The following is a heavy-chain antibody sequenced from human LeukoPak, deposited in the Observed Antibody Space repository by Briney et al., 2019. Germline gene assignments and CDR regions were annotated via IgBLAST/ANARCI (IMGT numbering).Heavy chain of an antibody. J-gene: IGHJ4*02. CDR1: RYTSRSYK. CDR2: MNPNSGNT. CDR3: ARRKVARGTLVGY. V-gene: IGHV1-8*03. D-gene: IGHD2-15*01. Sequence: GASVKVSCMASRYTSRSYKINSGSQATGQGLEWMGWMNPNSGNTGYAQKFQGRINITRDTSISTAYMELSSLRSEDTAVYHCARRKVARGTLVGYWGQGTPVTVSS.